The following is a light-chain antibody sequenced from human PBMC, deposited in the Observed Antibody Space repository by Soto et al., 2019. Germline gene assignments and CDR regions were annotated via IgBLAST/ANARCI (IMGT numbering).Light chain of an antibody. CDR2: RND. CDR1: ISNIGNNY. CDR3: AAWDDTVRSYV. J-gene: IGLJ1*01. V-gene: IGLV1-47*01. Sequence: QSVLTQPSSVSGTPGQGVTISCSGSISNIGNNYVYWFQQLPGTAPKVLSNRNDQRPSGVPDGFSGSKSGTSASLAISGLRSDDEADYYCAAWDDTVRSYVFGTGTKLTVL.